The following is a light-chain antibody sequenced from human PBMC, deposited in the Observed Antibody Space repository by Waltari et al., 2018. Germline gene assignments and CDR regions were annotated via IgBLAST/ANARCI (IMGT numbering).Light chain of an antibody. J-gene: IGKJ2*01. CDR1: QSVLPRDGRTY. V-gene: IGKV2D-29*01. CDR3: MQNTQIPTT. CDR2: EVS. Sequence: DIVMTQTPLSLSVTPGQPASISCKSSQSVLPRDGRTYLYWYLQRPGQPPQLLIYEVSNRFSGVPDRFSGSGSGTDFTLKISRVEAEDVGIYYCMQNTQIPTTFGQGTKLEIK.